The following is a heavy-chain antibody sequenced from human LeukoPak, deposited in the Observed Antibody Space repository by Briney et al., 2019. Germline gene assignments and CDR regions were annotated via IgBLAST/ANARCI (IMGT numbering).Heavy chain of an antibody. Sequence: GGSLRLSCAASGFTFDDYAMHWVRQAPGKGLEWVSGISWNSGSIGYADSVKGRFTISRDNAKNSLYLQMNSPRAEDTALYYCAKDMEGYTAMVTGFDYWGQGTLVTVSS. CDR2: ISWNSGSI. D-gene: IGHD5-18*01. J-gene: IGHJ4*02. V-gene: IGHV3-9*01. CDR3: AKDMEGYTAMVTGFDY. CDR1: GFTFDDYA.